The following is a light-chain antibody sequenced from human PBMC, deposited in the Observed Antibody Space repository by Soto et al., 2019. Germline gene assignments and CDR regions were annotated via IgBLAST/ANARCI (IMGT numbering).Light chain of an antibody. CDR3: GAWDNSLSVVV. CDR1: SSNIGRNY. V-gene: IGLV1-51*01. CDR2: DND. J-gene: IGLJ2*01. Sequence: QSVLTPPHSVSAAPGQTGTISCSGSSSNIGRNYVSWYQHLPGTAPNLLIYDNDKRPSGIPDRFSGSKSGTSATLGITGLQTGDEADYYCGAWDNSLSVVVFGGGTKVTVL.